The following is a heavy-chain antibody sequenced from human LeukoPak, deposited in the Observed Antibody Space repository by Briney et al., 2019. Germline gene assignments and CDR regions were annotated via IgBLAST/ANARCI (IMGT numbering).Heavy chain of an antibody. V-gene: IGHV4-34*01. J-gene: IGHJ4*02. Sequence: SETLSLTCAVYGGSFSGYYWSWIRQPPGKGLEWIGEIYHSGFTNYNPSLKSRVTMSVDKPKNHFSLKLSSVTAADTAVYYCASGGHLDYWGQGALVTVAS. CDR2: IYHSGFT. CDR1: GGSFSGYY. CDR3: ASGGHLDY.